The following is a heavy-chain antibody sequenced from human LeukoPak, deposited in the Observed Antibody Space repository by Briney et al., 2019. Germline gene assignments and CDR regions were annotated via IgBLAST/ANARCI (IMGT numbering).Heavy chain of an antibody. V-gene: IGHV4-4*02. CDR3: ARDVGQSYSSSWSGAFDY. CDR2: IYHSGST. D-gene: IGHD6-13*01. Sequence: PSGTLSLTCAVSGGSISSSNWWSWVRQPPGKGLEWIGEIYHSGSTNYNPSLKSRVTISVDTSKNQFSLKLSSVTAADTAVYYCARDVGQSYSSSWSGAFDYWGQGTLVTVSS. CDR1: GGSISSSNW. J-gene: IGHJ4*02.